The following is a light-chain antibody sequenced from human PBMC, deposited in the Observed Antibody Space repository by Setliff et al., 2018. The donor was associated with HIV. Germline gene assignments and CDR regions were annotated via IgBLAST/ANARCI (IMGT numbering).Light chain of an antibody. V-gene: IGLV1-47*01. CDR2: TNY. J-gene: IGLJ2*01. CDR3: AAWDDSLSGVV. Sequence: QSVLTQPPSVSGAPGQRVTISCTGSSSNIGAGYDVHWYQHLPGRAPKLLIYTNYQRPSGVPDRFSGSKSGTSASLVISGLRSEDEGDYYCAAWDDSLSGVVFGGGTKVTVL. CDR1: SSNIGAGYD.